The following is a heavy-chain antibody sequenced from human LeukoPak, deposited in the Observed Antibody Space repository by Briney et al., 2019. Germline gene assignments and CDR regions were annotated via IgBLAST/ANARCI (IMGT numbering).Heavy chain of an antibody. D-gene: IGHD5-18*01. V-gene: IGHV4-39*01. CDR3: ARRPAVPAMVTS. CDR2: IYYSGST. J-gene: IGHJ5*02. Sequence: WIRQPPGKGLEWIGSIYYSGSTYYNPSLKSRVTISVDTSKNQFSLKLSSVTAADTAVYYCARRPAVPAMVTSWGQGTLVTVSS.